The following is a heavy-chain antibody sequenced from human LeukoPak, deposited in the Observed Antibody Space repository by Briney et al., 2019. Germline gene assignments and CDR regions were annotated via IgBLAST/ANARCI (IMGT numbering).Heavy chain of an antibody. CDR3: AREWGGDYFDY. Sequence: PGGSLRLSCAASGFTFSSYAMHWVRQAPGKGLEWVAVISYDGSNKYYADSVKGRFTISRDNSKNTLYLQMNSLRAKDTAVYYCAREWGGDYFDYWGQGTLVTVSS. CDR2: ISYDGSNK. J-gene: IGHJ4*02. D-gene: IGHD3-16*01. V-gene: IGHV3-30-3*01. CDR1: GFTFSSYA.